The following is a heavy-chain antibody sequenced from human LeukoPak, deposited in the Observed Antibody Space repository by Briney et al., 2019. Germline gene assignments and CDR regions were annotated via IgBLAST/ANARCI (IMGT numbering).Heavy chain of an antibody. D-gene: IGHD6-13*01. Sequence: PGGTLRLSCAASGFTFSTYSMNWVRQAPGKGLEWISYISSGSSTIYYADSVKGRFTISRDNAKNSLYLQMNSLRAEDTAVYYCARGGYSSSWYHDSWGQGTLVTVSS. CDR1: GFTFSTYS. J-gene: IGHJ4*02. CDR3: ARGGYSSSWYHDS. V-gene: IGHV3-48*01. CDR2: ISSGSSTI.